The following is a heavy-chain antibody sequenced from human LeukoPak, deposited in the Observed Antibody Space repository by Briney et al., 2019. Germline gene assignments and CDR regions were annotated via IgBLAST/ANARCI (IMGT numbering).Heavy chain of an antibody. CDR2: TYYRSKWYN. J-gene: IGHJ4*02. Sequence: SQTLSLTCAISGDSVSSNSAAWNWIRQSPSRGLEWLGRTYYRSKWYNDYAFSVQSRITINPVTSRNQFSLQLSSVTPEDTAVYYCASGGSYSFDYWGQGILVTVSS. CDR3: ASGGSYSFDY. V-gene: IGHV6-1*01. CDR1: GDSVSSNSAA. D-gene: IGHD1-26*01.